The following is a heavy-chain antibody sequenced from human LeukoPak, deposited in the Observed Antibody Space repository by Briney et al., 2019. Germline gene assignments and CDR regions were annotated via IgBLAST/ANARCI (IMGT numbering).Heavy chain of an antibody. CDR2: IYSSGST. V-gene: IGHV4-39*02. CDR1: GGSISSSSYY. CDR3: ARDGGWGLFFDY. J-gene: IGHJ4*02. Sequence: PSETLSLTCTVSGGSISSSSYYWGWIRQPPGKGLEWIGGIYSSGSTYYNPSLKSRVTISVDTSKNQFSLKLSSVTAADTAVYYCARDGGWGLFFDYWGQGSLVTVSS. D-gene: IGHD6-19*01.